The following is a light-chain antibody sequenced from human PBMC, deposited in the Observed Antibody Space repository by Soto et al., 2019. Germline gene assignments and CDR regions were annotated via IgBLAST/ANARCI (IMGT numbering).Light chain of an antibody. CDR1: SSNIGAGYD. CDR3: QSYDSILSAVV. J-gene: IGLJ2*01. V-gene: IGLV1-40*01. CDR2: GDN. Sequence: QSVLTQPPSVSGAPGQRVTFSCTGSSSNIGAGYDVHWYQQLPGTAPKLLIYGDNNRPSGVPGRFSGSKSGTSASLAITGLQVEDEADYYCQSYDSILSAVVFGGGTKLTVL.